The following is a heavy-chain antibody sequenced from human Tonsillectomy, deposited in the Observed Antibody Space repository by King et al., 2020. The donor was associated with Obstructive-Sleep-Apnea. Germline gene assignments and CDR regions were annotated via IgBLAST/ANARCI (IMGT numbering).Heavy chain of an antibody. Sequence: VQLVESGGGLVQPGGSLTLSCAASGFTFSSYVMSWVRQAPGKGLEWVSAIGGSGSSTYYADSVKGRFTISRDNSKNTLYLQMNSLRAEDTAVYYCVKYHYDILTGYYRGFFDYWGQGTLVTVSS. D-gene: IGHD3-9*01. J-gene: IGHJ4*02. V-gene: IGHV3-23*04. CDR1: GFTFSSYV. CDR3: VKYHYDILTGYYRGFFDY. CDR2: IGGSGSST.